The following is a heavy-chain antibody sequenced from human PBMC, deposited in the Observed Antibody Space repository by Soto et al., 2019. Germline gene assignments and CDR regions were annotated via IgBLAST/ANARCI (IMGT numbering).Heavy chain of an antibody. J-gene: IGHJ4*02. CDR2: IYSGGST. CDR3: ARGFNWRDY. Sequence: EVQLVESGGDLIQPGGSLRLSCAAAGFTVSSNYMTWVRQAPGKGLEWVSVIYSGGSTYYADSVKGRFTISRDNSKNTLYLQMNRLRAEETAAYYCARGFNWRDYWGQGSLVTVSS. D-gene: IGHD1-20*01. V-gene: IGHV3-53*01. CDR1: GFTVSSNY.